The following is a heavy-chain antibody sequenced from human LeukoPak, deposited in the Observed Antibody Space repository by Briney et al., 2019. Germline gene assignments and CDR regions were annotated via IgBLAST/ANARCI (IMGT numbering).Heavy chain of an antibody. CDR2: IGWDDAV. CDR3: AQIAVGATMENWFVP. D-gene: IGHD4/OR15-4a*01. J-gene: IGHJ5*02. Sequence: SAPALAKPRHTLTLTCTFAGFSLSTRRLRGSGLRQPPGKALEWLTRIGWDDAVYYSTSLRTRLTITKDTSKNQVVLTMTNMHTVATATYYCAQIAVGATMENWFVPWGQGTLVAVSS. CDR1: GFSLSTRRLR. V-gene: IGHV2-70*04.